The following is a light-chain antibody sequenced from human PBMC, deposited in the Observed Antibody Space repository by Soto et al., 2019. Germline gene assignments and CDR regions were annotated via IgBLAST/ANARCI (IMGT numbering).Light chain of an antibody. CDR3: QQSGRP. CDR2: GAS. Sequence: IVLTHSPGTLSLSPGERATLSCRASQSLTSDYLAWYQQKPGQTPRLLIHGASSRATGIPDRFSGSGSGTDFTLAISRLEPEDSAVYYCQQSGRPFGQGTKVDIK. V-gene: IGKV3-20*01. J-gene: IGKJ1*01. CDR1: QSLTSDY.